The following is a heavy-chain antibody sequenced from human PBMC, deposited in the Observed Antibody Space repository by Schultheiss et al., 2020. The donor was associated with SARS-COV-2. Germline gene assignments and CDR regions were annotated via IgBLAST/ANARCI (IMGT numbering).Heavy chain of an antibody. CDR1: GGSFSGYY. D-gene: IGHD6-13*01. V-gene: IGHV4-34*01. CDR3: ARHRQIAAAGNLLNWFDP. Sequence: SETLSLTCTVYGGSFSGYYWSWIRQPPGKGLEWIGEINHSGSTNYNPSLKSRVTISVDTSKNQFSLKLSSVTAADTAVYYCARHRQIAAAGNLLNWFDPWGQGTLVTVSS. CDR2: INHSGST. J-gene: IGHJ5*02.